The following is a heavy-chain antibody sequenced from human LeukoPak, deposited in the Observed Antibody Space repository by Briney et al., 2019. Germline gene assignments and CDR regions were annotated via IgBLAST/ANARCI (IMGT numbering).Heavy chain of an antibody. D-gene: IGHD5-24*01. J-gene: IGHJ4*02. Sequence: KASETLSLTCTVSGGSISSYYWSWIRQPPGKGLEWIGYIYYSGSTNYNPSLKSRVTISVDTSKNQFSLKLSSVTAADTAVYYCARDIDGYNALDYWGQGTLATVSS. V-gene: IGHV4-59*01. CDR2: IYYSGST. CDR1: GGSISSYY. CDR3: ARDIDGYNALDY.